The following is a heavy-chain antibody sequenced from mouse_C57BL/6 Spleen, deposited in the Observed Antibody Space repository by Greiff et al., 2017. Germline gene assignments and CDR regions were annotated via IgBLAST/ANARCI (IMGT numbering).Heavy chain of an antibody. Sequence: QVQLQQPGAELVRPGSSVKLSCKASGYTFTSYWMHWVKQRPIQGLEWIGNIDPSDSETHYNQKFKDKATLTVDKSSSTAYMQLSSLTSEDSAVXYCARVDGYYQNAMDYWGQGTSVTVSS. J-gene: IGHJ4*01. CDR2: IDPSDSET. CDR1: GYTFTSYW. V-gene: IGHV1-52*01. D-gene: IGHD2-3*01. CDR3: ARVDGYYQNAMDY.